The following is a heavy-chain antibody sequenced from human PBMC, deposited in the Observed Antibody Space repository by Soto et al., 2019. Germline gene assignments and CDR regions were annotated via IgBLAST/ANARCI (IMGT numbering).Heavy chain of an antibody. CDR3: ARDRSDYDSSGYYRHHFDY. J-gene: IGHJ4*02. CDR2: IIPIFGTA. V-gene: IGHV1-69*13. CDR1: GGTFSSYA. Sequence: SVKVSCKASGGTFSSYAISWVRQAPGQGLEWMGGIIPIFGTANYAQKFQGRVTITADESTSTAYMELSSLRSEDTAVYYCARDRSDYDSSGYYRHHFDYWGQGTLVTVSS. D-gene: IGHD3-22*01.